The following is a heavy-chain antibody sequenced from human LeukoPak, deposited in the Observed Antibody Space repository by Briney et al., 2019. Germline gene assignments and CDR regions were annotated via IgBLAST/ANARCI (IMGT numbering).Heavy chain of an antibody. J-gene: IGHJ4*02. CDR1: GFTFSSYA. CDR2: ISGSGGGT. Sequence: PGGSLRLSCAASGFTFSSYAMSWVRRAPGKGLEWVSAISGSGGGTYYADSVKGQFTISRDNSKNTVYLQMNSLRAEDTAVYYCAREDYDFWTGNYGGSKSFDYWGQGTLVTVSS. CDR3: AREDYDFWTGNYGGSKSFDY. D-gene: IGHD3-3*01. V-gene: IGHV3-23*01.